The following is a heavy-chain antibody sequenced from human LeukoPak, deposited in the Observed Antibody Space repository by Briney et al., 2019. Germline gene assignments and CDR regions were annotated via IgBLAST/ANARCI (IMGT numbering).Heavy chain of an antibody. Sequence: GGSLRLSCAASGLTFGDYAMFWVGQAPGKGLEWVASLSYDGRNKAYTDSVKGRFTISRDNSKNTLDLKMNSLRAEDTAVYYCARESNDYVWGSYRSFDYWGQGTLVTVSS. CDR2: LSYDGRNK. V-gene: IGHV3-30*04. CDR3: ARESNDYVWGSYRSFDY. J-gene: IGHJ4*02. CDR1: GLTFGDYA. D-gene: IGHD3-16*02.